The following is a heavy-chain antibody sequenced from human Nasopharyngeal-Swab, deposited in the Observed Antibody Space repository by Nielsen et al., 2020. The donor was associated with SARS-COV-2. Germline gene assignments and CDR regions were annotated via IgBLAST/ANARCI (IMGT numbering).Heavy chain of an antibody. J-gene: IGHJ4*02. V-gene: IGHV4-59*13. CDR1: GCSISSYY. Sequence: SETLSLTCTVSGCSISSYYWRWIRQLPGKGLEWIGYIYYSGSTHYNPSLKSRVTISVDTSKNQFSLKLSSVTAADTAVYYCARGFDYWGQGTLVTVSS. CDR3: ARGFDY. CDR2: IYYSGST.